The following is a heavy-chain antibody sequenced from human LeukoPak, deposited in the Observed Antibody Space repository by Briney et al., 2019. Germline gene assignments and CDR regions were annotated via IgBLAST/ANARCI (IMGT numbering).Heavy chain of an antibody. CDR2: VTGSGGSK. J-gene: IGHJ4*02. CDR3: AKLLDY. CDR1: GFTFSNYA. V-gene: IGHV3-23*01. Sequence: GGSLRLSCAASGFTFSNYAMSWVRQAPGKGLEWVSAVTGSGGSKYYADSVKGRFTVSRDNSKNTLYLQINSLRDEDTAVYYCAKLLDYWGQGTPVTVSS.